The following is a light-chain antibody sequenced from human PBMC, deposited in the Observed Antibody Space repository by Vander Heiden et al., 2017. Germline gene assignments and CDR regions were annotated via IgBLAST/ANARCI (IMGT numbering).Light chain of an antibody. CDR1: SSDVGGYNY. CDR2: DVS. J-gene: IGLJ2*01. V-gene: IGLV2-14*01. CDR3: SSYTSSSTLV. Sequence: QSALTQPGSVSGSPGQSLTISCTGTSSDVGGYNYVSWYQQHPGKAPKLMIYDVSNRPSGVSNRFSGSKSGNTASLTISGLQAEDEADYYCSSYTSSSTLVFGGGTKLTVL.